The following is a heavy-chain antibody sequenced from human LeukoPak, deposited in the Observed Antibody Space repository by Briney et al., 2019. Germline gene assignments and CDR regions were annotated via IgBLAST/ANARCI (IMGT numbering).Heavy chain of an antibody. V-gene: IGHV4-59*01. D-gene: IGHD3-22*01. J-gene: IGHJ4*02. CDR3: ARNYDSSGYYYAAYDY. Sequence: SETLSLTCTVSGGSISSYYWSWIRQPPGKGLEWIGYIYYSGSTNYNPSLKSRVTISVDTSKNQFSLKLSSVTAADTAVYYCARNYDSSGYYYAAYDYWGQGTLVTVSS. CDR1: GGSISSYY. CDR2: IYYSGST.